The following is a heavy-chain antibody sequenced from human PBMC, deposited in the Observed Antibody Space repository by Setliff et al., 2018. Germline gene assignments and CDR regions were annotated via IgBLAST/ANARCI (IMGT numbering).Heavy chain of an antibody. V-gene: IGHV3-13*01. CDR3: ARAPGYGSGNYYYFYYSMDV. CDR1: GFTFDDYA. D-gene: IGHD3-10*01. J-gene: IGHJ6*02. CDR2: IGSAGDT. Sequence: GGSLRLSCAASGFTFDDYAMHWVRQAPGKGLEWVSGIGSAGDTYYPGSVKGRFTISRENGKNSLYLQMNSLRAGDTGVYYCARAPGYGSGNYYYFYYSMDVWGQGTTVTVSS.